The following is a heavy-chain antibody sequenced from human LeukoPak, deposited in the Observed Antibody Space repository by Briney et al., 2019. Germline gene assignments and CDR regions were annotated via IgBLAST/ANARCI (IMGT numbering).Heavy chain of an antibody. CDR2: LNSDGSIT. J-gene: IGHJ4*02. Sequence: PGGSLRLSCAASGFTFSSYWVHWVRQAPGKGLVWVSRLNSDGSITTYADSVKGRFTISRDNAKNTLYLQMNSLRAEDTAVYYCARARDGFYFDFWGQGTLVPVSS. V-gene: IGHV3-74*01. CDR1: GFTFSSYW. CDR3: ARARDGFYFDF. D-gene: IGHD3-10*01.